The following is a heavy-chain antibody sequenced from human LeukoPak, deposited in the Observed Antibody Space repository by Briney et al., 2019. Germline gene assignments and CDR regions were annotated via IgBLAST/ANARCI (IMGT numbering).Heavy chain of an antibody. CDR2: IYYSGST. V-gene: IGHV4-30-4*01. Sequence: PSQTLSLTCTVSGGSISSGDYYWSWIRQPPGTGLEWLGYIYYSGSTYYNPSLKSRVTISVDTSKNQFSLKLSSVTAADTAAYYCARVLYDYVWGSSVIDYWGQGTLVTVSS. CDR3: ARVLYDYVWGSSVIDY. D-gene: IGHD3-16*01. CDR1: GGSISSGDYY. J-gene: IGHJ4*02.